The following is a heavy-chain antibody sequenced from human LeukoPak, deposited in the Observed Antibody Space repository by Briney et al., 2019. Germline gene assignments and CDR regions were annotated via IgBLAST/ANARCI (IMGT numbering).Heavy chain of an antibody. Sequence: SGTLSLTCTVSGGSISSYYWSWIRQPPGKGLEWIGHIYYSGSTNYNPSLKSRATISVDTSKNQFSLKLSSVTAADTAVYYCARADSSGYYVGYWGQGTLVTVSS. CDR1: GGSISSYY. CDR2: IYYSGST. J-gene: IGHJ4*02. V-gene: IGHV4-59*01. CDR3: ARADSSGYYVGY. D-gene: IGHD3-22*01.